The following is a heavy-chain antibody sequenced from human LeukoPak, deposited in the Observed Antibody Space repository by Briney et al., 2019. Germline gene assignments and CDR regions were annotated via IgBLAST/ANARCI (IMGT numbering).Heavy chain of an antibody. D-gene: IGHD1-26*01. CDR3: ARDIGGSYRGWFDP. Sequence: ASVKVSCKASGYTFTGYYMHWVRQAPGQGLEWMGWINPNSGGTNYAQKFQGRVTMTRDTSISTAYMELSRPRSDDTAVYYCARDIGGSYRGWFDPWGQGTLVTVSS. J-gene: IGHJ5*02. V-gene: IGHV1-2*02. CDR2: INPNSGGT. CDR1: GYTFTGYY.